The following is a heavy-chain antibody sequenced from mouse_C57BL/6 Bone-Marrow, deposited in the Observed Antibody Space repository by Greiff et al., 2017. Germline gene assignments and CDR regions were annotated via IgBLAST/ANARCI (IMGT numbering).Heavy chain of an antibody. CDR1: GYTFTSYD. J-gene: IGHJ1*03. CDR2: IYPRDGST. Sequence: QVQLKESGPELVKPGASVKLSCKASGYTFTSYDINWVKQRPGQGLEWIGWIYPRDGSTKYNEKFKGKATLTVDTSYSTAYRELQGLTSEDSAVYFCARLEFDGSSGDWYVDVWGTGTTVTVCS. D-gene: IGHD1-1*01. V-gene: IGHV1-85*01. CDR3: ARLEFDGSSGDWYVDV.